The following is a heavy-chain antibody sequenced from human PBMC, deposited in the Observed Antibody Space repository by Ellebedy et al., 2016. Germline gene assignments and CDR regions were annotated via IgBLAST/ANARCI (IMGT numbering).Heavy chain of an antibody. CDR1: GGSFSGYY. CDR2: INHSGST. Sequence: SETLSLTXAVYGGSFSGYYWSWIRQPPGKGLEWIGEINHSGSTNYNPSLKSRVTISVDTSKNQFSLKLSSVTAADTAVYYCARGYCSSTSCYYGMDVWGQGTTVTVSS. CDR3: ARGYCSSTSCYYGMDV. D-gene: IGHD2-2*01. J-gene: IGHJ6*02. V-gene: IGHV4-34*01.